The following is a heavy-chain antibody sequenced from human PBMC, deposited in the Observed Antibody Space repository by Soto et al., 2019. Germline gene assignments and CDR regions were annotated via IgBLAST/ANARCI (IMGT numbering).Heavy chain of an antibody. Sequence: ASVKVSCKASGYTFTSYGISWVRQAPGQGLEWMGWISAYNGNTNYARKLQGRVTMTTDTSTSTAYMELRSLRSDDTAVYYCARDLGLNRDYYGMDVWGQGTTVTVSS. CDR2: ISAYNGNT. CDR3: ARDLGLNRDYYGMDV. CDR1: GYTFTSYG. J-gene: IGHJ6*02. V-gene: IGHV1-18*01.